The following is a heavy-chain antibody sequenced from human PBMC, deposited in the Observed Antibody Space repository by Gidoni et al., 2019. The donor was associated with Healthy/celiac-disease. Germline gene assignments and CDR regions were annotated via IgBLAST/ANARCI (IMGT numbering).Heavy chain of an antibody. V-gene: IGHV4-39*01. Sequence: QLQLQESGPGLVKPSETLSLTCTVSGGSISSSSYYWGWLRQPPGKGLEWIGSIYYSGSTYYNPSLKSRVTISVDTSKNQFSLKLSSVTAADTAVYYCARHHSGYDSFDYWGQGTLVTVSS. CDR1: GGSISSSSYY. CDR2: IYYSGST. CDR3: ARHHSGYDSFDY. J-gene: IGHJ4*02. D-gene: IGHD5-12*01.